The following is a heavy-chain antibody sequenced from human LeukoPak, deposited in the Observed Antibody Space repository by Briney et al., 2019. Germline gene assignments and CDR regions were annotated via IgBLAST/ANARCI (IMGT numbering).Heavy chain of an antibody. CDR2: IYSGGST. J-gene: IGHJ4*02. CDR3: AKIWELLGVDFDY. CDR1: GFTVSSNY. Sequence: GGSLRLSCAASGFTVSSNYMSWVRQAPGKGLEWVSVIYSGGSTYYADSVKGRFTISRDNSKNTLYLQMNSLRAEDTAVYYCAKIWELLGVDFDYWGQGTLVTVSS. V-gene: IGHV3-53*05. D-gene: IGHD1-26*01.